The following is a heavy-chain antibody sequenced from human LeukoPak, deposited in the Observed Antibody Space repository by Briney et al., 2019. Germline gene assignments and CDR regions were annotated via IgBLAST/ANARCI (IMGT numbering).Heavy chain of an antibody. CDR1: GGSFSGYY. J-gene: IGHJ4*02. V-gene: IGHV4-34*01. D-gene: IGHD4-17*01. CDR3: ARGRDYGDYGGKIPQREFDY. Sequence: SETLSLTCAVYGGSFSGYYWSWIRQPPGKGLEWIGEINHSGSTNYNPPLKSRVTISVDTSKNQFSLKLSSVTAADTAVYYCARGRDYGDYGGKIPQREFDYWGQGTLVTVSS. CDR2: INHSGST.